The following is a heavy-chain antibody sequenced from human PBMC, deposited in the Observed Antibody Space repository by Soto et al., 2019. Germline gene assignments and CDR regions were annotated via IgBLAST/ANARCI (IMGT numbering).Heavy chain of an antibody. CDR3: ARVPTGDGYVPEAVDI. J-gene: IGHJ3*02. D-gene: IGHD5-12*01. V-gene: IGHV1-69*12. Sequence: QVHLVQSGAEVKKPGSSVKVSCKASRGTFSNYAINWVRQAPGQGLEWMGGIIPIFGTAYYAQKFQGRVTITADESTSTVYMELSSLRSQDTAVFYCARVPTGDGYVPEAVDIWGQGTMVTVSS. CDR2: IIPIFGTA. CDR1: RGTFSNYA.